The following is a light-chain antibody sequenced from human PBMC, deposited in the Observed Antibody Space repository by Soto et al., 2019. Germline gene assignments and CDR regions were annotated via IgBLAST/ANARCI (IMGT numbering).Light chain of an antibody. CDR2: GAS. Sequence: EIVLTQSPGTLSLSPGERATLSCRASQSVSNNYLAWYQQKPGQAPRLLIYGASSRVTGIPDRFSGNGSGTDFTITISRMEPEDFEVSYCPTYGYSPWYTFGQGTELEIK. CDR3: PTYGYSPWYT. V-gene: IGKV3-20*01. J-gene: IGKJ2*01. CDR1: QSVSNNY.